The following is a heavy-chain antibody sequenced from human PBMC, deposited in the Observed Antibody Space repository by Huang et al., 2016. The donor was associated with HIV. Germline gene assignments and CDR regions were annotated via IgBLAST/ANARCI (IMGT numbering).Heavy chain of an antibody. J-gene: IGHJ4*02. D-gene: IGHD6-13*01. Sequence: QVQLVESGGGVVQPGRSLRISCAASGFTFSRYGMHWVRQAPGEGLEWVAVISYDAKTKYYADSVKGRFSISRDNSKTTVYLQLNSLRLEDTAVYYCAKGGSAAAVLDFWGQGTLVTVSS. CDR2: ISYDAKTK. V-gene: IGHV3-30*18. CDR3: AKGGSAAAVLDF. CDR1: GFTFSRYG.